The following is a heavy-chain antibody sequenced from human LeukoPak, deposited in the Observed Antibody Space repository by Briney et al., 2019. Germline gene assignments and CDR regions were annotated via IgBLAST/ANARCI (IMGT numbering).Heavy chain of an antibody. CDR2: IYYSGST. J-gene: IGHJ6*03. Sequence: PSETLSLTCTVSGSSISSFYWSWIRQPPGKGLEWIGYIYYSGSTNQNPSLQSRVTTSVDTSKNQFSLKLTSVTAADTAVYYCASLRVLFFGAPLPPPSHYYIDVWGKGTPVTVSS. D-gene: IGHD3-10*01. V-gene: IGHV4-59*01. CDR3: ASLRVLFFGAPLPPPSHYYIDV. CDR1: GSSISSFY.